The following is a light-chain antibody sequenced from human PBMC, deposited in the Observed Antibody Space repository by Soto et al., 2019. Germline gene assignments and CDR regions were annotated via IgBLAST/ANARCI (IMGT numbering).Light chain of an antibody. CDR3: QQYNDWPPRVT. V-gene: IGKV3-15*01. Sequence: EIVMTQSPATLSVSPGERATLSCRASQSVTSKLAWYQQKPGQAPRLLIYGASTRATGIPARFSGSGSGTEFTHTVSSLQSEDFAFYSCQQYNDWPPRVTFGHGTRLEL. CDR1: QSVTSK. J-gene: IGKJ5*01. CDR2: GAS.